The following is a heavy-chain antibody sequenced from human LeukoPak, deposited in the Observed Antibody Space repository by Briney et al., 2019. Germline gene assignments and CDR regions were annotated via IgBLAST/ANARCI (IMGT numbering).Heavy chain of an antibody. V-gene: IGHV3-30*18. CDR1: GFTFSSYG. D-gene: IGHD6-19*01. J-gene: IGHJ4*02. Sequence: GGSLRLSCAASGFTFSSYGVHWVRQAPGKGLEWLGVIAQDGSRKYYADSVKGRLTLSRDNPKNTLYLQINSLRDDDTAVYYCAKEPLEYTSGWYFYDWGQGTLVTVSS. CDR3: AKEPLEYTSGWYFYD. CDR2: IAQDGSRK.